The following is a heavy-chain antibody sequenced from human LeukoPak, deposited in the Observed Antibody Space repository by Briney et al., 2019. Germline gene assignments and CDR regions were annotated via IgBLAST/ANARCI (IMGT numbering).Heavy chain of an antibody. CDR1: GFTFSNYW. CDR2: INHNGNVN. D-gene: IGHD3-16*01. CDR3: ARGGGLDV. Sequence: GGSLRLSCAASGFTFSNYWINWVRQAPGKGLEWVASINHNGNVNYYVDSVKGRFTISRDNAKNSLYLQMSNLRAEDTAVYFCARGGGLDVWGQGATVTVSS. V-gene: IGHV3-7*03. J-gene: IGHJ6*02.